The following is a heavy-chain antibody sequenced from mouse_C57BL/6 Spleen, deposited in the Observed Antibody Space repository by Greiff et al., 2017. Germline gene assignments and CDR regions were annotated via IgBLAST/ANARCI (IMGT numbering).Heavy chain of an antibody. J-gene: IGHJ2*01. CDR3: TKGYYGSSYVLHFDY. CDR1: GYTFTSYW. Sequence: VQLQQSGTVLARPGASVKMSCKTSGYTFTSYWMHWVKQRPGQGLEWIGAIYPGNSDTSYNQKFKGKAKLTAVTSASTAYMELSSLTNEDSAVYYCTKGYYGSSYVLHFDYWGQGTTLTVSS. D-gene: IGHD1-1*01. CDR2: IYPGNSDT. V-gene: IGHV1-5*01.